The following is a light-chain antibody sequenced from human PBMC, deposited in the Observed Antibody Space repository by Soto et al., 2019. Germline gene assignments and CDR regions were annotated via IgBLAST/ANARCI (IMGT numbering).Light chain of an antibody. Sequence: QSALAQPASVSGSPGQSITISCTGTSSDVGGYNYVSWYQQHPGKAPKLMIYEVSNRPSGVSNRFSGSKSGNTASLTIYGLQAEDEADYYCSSYTSSIPYVFGTGTKVTVL. CDR1: SSDVGGYNY. J-gene: IGLJ1*01. V-gene: IGLV2-14*01. CDR3: SSYTSSIPYV. CDR2: EVS.